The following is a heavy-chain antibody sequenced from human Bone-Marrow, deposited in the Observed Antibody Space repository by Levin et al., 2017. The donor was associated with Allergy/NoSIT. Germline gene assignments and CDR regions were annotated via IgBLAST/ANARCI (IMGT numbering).Heavy chain of an antibody. J-gene: IGHJ4*02. D-gene: IGHD3-10*01. CDR1: GFTFSSYG. CDR2: ISNSGVST. Sequence: SCAASGFTFSSYGMSWVRQITGKGLEWVSGISNSGVSTSYSDSVKGRFTISRDNSKNTLYLQMNSLRAEDTAVYYCAKLITMVQGANDYWGQGTLVTVSS. CDR3: AKLITMVQGANDY. V-gene: IGHV3-23*01.